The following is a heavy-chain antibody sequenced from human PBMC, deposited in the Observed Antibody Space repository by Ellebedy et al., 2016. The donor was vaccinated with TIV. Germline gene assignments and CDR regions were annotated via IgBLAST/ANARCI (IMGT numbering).Heavy chain of an antibody. D-gene: IGHD6-19*01. CDR2: IKYDGADK. V-gene: IGHV3-7*03. CDR3: VTHPLSQWLRFFES. Sequence: PGGSLRLSCAASGFTFSVTWMSWARQAPGKGLEWVARIKYDGADKDYVDSVKGRFTISRDNAKNSLYLQMNSLRAEDTAVYYCVTHPLSQWLRFFESWGRGTLVTVSS. J-gene: IGHJ4*02. CDR1: GFTFSVTW.